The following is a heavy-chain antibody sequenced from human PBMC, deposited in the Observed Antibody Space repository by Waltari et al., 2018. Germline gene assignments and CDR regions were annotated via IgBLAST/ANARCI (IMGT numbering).Heavy chain of an antibody. D-gene: IGHD6-19*01. V-gene: IGHV1-18*01. CDR2: VSPYNDDK. CDR1: GYNFGVYG. Sequence: QVQLLQSGSDLKKPGSSVQVSCRASGYNFGVYGISWVRQAPGQGLEWMGWVSPYNDDKRYAQKFQGRLTMTTDTSTRTAYMQLRSLRSDDTAVYYCARDYWTTGSGRHLSFMDVWGKGTTVIISS. CDR3: ARDYWTTGSGRHLSFMDV. J-gene: IGHJ6*03.